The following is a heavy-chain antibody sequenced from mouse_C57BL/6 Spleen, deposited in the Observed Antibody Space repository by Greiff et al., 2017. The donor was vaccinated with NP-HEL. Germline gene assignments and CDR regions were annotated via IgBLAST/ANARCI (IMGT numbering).Heavy chain of an antibody. D-gene: IGHD2-1*01. CDR3: ARSTYYGNYGDYFDY. CDR1: GYAFSSYW. J-gene: IGHJ2*01. Sequence: QVQLQQSGAELVKPGASVKISCKASGYAFSSYWMNWVKQRPGKGLEWIGQIYPGDGETNYNGKFTGKATLTADKSSSTAYMQLSSLTSEDSAVYFCARSTYYGNYGDYFDYWGQGTTLTVSS. CDR2: IYPGDGET. V-gene: IGHV1-80*01.